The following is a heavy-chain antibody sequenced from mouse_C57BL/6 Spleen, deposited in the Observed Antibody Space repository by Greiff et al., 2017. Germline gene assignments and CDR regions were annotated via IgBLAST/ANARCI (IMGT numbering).Heavy chain of an antibody. CDR3: ARGGSYGGAMDY. V-gene: IGHV3-1*01. CDR2: IRYSGST. Sequence: EVKLVESGPGMVKPSKSLSLTCTVTGYSITSGYDWHWIRHFPGNQLELMCYIRYSGSTNYNPSLKSRISITHDTSKNHFFLKLTSVNTEDTASYYCARGGSYGGAMDYWSKRNSVTVSS. D-gene: IGHD1-1*02. J-gene: IGHJ4*01. CDR1: GYSITSGYD.